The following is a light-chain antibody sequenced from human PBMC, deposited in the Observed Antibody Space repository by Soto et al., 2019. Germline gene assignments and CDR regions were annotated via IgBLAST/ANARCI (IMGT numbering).Light chain of an antibody. CDR3: QQYISYRA. CDR1: HSVNSH. V-gene: IGKV3-15*01. Sequence: MMMTQSPATLSVSPGERVTLSCRTSHSVNSHVAWYQQKPGQAPRLLLYGASTRATGIPVRFSGSGFGTEFTLTISSLQSEDFAVYYCQQYISYRAFGQGTKVEI. CDR2: GAS. J-gene: IGKJ1*01.